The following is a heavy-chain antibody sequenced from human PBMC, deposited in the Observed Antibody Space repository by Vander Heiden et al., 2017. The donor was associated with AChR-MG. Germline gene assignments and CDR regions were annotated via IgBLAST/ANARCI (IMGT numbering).Heavy chain of an antibody. D-gene: IGHD4-4*01. CDR2: ITSSGGGT. CDR3: AKDLEMTTIQST. CDR1: GFTFTNHA. V-gene: IGHV3-23*01. J-gene: IGHJ5*02. Sequence: EVKLLESGGGLVKPGGSLRLSCVGSGFTFTNHAMTWVRQAPGKGLEWVSTITSSGGGTYYADSVRGRFTISRDVSSNTLFLEMTSLRADDTAFYFCAKDLEMTTIQSTWGQGTLVTVSS.